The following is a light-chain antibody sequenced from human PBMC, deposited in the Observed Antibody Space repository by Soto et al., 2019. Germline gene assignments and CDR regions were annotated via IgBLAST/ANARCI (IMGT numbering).Light chain of an antibody. V-gene: IGKV1-8*01. J-gene: IGKJ2*01. Sequence: AIRMTQSPSSLSASTGDRVTITCRASQGISSYLAWYQQKPGKAPKLLIYAASTLQSGVPSRFSGSGSGTDFNLTISCLQSEDFATYYCQQYYSYLSYTFGQGTKLEIK. CDR1: QGISSY. CDR3: QQYYSYLSYT. CDR2: AAS.